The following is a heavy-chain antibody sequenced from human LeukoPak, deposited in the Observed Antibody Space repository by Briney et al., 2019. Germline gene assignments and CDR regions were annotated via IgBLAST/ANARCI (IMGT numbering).Heavy chain of an antibody. CDR1: GYTFTSYG. CDR3: ARTTGLYGDSLNWFDP. CDR2: ISAYNGNT. J-gene: IGHJ5*02. Sequence: GASVKVSCKASGYTFTSYGISWVRQAPGQGLEWMGWISAYNGNTNYAQKLQGRVTMTTDTSTSTAYMELRSLRSDDTAVYYYARTTGLYGDSLNWFDPWGQGTLVTVSS. V-gene: IGHV1-18*01. D-gene: IGHD4-17*01.